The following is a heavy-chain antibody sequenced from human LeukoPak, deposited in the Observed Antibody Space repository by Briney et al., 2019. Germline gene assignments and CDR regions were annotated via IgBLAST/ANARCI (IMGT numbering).Heavy chain of an antibody. CDR2: ISGSGRDT. Sequence: PGGSLRLSCATSKFTFINYGLTWVRQAPGKGLEWVSSISGSGRDTQYAASVQGRFTISRDNSKNTLYLQMNSLRAEDTAVYYCAKDVVVVAAVYYYGMDVWGQGTTVTVSS. J-gene: IGHJ6*02. D-gene: IGHD2-15*01. CDR1: KFTFINYG. V-gene: IGHV3-23*01. CDR3: AKDVVVVAAVYYYGMDV.